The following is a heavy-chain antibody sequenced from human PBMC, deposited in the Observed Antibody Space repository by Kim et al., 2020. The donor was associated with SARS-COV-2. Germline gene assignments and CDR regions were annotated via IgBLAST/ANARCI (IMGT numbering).Heavy chain of an antibody. J-gene: IGHJ5*02. CDR2: MSANNGDT. CDR1: GYTFTNFG. Sequence: ASVKVSCKASGYTFTNFGVSWVRQAPGQGPEWMGWMSANNGDTNFAQKFQGRVTLTTETSTSTAFMELRSLRSDDSAIYYCATELVSGITPRFDPWGQGT. V-gene: IGHV1-18*01. D-gene: IGHD1-20*01. CDR3: ATELVSGITPRFDP.